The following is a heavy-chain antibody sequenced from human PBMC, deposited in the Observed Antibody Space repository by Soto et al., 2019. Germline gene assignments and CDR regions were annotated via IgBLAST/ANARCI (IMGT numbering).Heavy chain of an antibody. J-gene: IGHJ5*02. CDR1: GGSFSGYY. V-gene: IGHV4-34*01. D-gene: IGHD2-21*02. CDR3: ARVKIVGVTAIRKNKWFVH. CDR2: INHSGST. Sequence: SETLSLTCAVYGGSFSGYYWSWIRQPPGKGLEWIGEINHSGSTNYNPSLKSRVTISVDTSKNQFSLKLSSVTAADTAVYYCARVKIVGVTAIRKNKWFVHWGQGTLVTVSS.